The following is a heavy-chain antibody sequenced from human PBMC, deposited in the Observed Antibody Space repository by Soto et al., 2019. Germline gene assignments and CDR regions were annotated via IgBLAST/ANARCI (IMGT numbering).Heavy chain of an antibody. J-gene: IGHJ4*02. CDR3: ARAEWTGSWYFDY. CDR2: IYYSGST. V-gene: IGHV4-59*01. CDR1: GGSISSYY. D-gene: IGHD6-13*01. Sequence: SETLSLTCTVSGGSISSYYWSWIRQPPGKGLEWIGYIYYSGSTNYNPSLKSRVTISVDTSKNQFSLKLSSVTAADTAVYYCARAEWTGSWYFDYWGQGTLVTVSS.